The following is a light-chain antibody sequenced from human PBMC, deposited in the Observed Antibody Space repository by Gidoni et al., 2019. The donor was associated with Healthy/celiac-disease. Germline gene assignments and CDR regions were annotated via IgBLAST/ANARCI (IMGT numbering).Light chain of an antibody. V-gene: IGLV2-14*01. CDR3: SSYTSSSTLV. Sequence: QSALTQPASVSGSPGQSLTISCTGTSSAVGGYNFFSWYQQNPGKAPKLMIYEVSNRPSGVPDRFSGSKSGNTASLTISGLQAEDEADYYCSSYTSSSTLVFGGGTKLTVL. CDR1: SSAVGGYNF. CDR2: EVS. J-gene: IGLJ2*01.